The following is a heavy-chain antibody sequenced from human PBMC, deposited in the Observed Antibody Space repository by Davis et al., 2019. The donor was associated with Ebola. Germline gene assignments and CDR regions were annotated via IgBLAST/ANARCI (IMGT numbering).Heavy chain of an antibody. CDR1: GYTFTGYY. CDR3: ARDLGTSYGGSFFPGAFDI. V-gene: IGHV1-2*02. Sequence: ASVKVSCKASGYTFTGYYIHWVRQAPGQSLEWMGWINPISGGTNYAQRFQGRVTMTRDTSISTAYMEVSRLRSDDTAVYYCARDLGTSYGGSFFPGAFDIWGQGTMVTVSS. J-gene: IGHJ3*02. D-gene: IGHD4-23*01. CDR2: INPISGGT.